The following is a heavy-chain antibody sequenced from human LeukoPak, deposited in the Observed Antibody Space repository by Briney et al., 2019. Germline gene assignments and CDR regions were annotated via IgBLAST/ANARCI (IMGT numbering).Heavy chain of an antibody. D-gene: IGHD3-9*01. CDR1: GGSISSGDYY. CDR2: IYYSGST. Sequence: SETLSLTCTVSGGSISSGDYYWSWIRQPPGKGLEWIGYIYYSGSTYYNPSLKSRVTISVDTSKNQFSLKLSSVTAADTAVYYCARHVWLQPFDYWGQGTLVTVSS. CDR3: ARHVWLQPFDY. V-gene: IGHV4-30-4*01. J-gene: IGHJ4*02.